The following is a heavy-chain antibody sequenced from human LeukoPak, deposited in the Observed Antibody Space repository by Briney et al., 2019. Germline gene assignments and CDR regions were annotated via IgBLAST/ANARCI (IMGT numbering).Heavy chain of an antibody. CDR2: IYYSGST. CDR1: GGSISSYY. J-gene: IGHJ4*02. V-gene: IGHV4-59*08. D-gene: IGHD3-3*01. Sequence: KPSETLSLTCTVSGGSISSYYWSWIRQPPGKGLEWIGYIYYSGSTNYNPSLKSRVTISVDTSKNQFSLKLSSVTAADTAVYYCARRRWEWLSGAFDYWGQGTLVTVSS. CDR3: ARRRWEWLSGAFDY.